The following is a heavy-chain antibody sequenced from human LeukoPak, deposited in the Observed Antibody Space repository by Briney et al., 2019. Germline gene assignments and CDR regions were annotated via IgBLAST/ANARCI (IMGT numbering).Heavy chain of an antibody. CDR3: ARDPRYSSTWYYFDY. J-gene: IGHJ4*02. CDR2: VWYDGTKK. V-gene: IGHV3-33*01. CDR1: GFTFSSYA. D-gene: IGHD6-13*01. Sequence: GGSLRLSCPASGFTFSSYALHWVRQAPGKGLEWVAVVWYDGTKKYYADSVKGRFTISRDNSKNTLYLQMNSLRAEDTAVYYCARDPRYSSTWYYFDYWGQGTLVTVSS.